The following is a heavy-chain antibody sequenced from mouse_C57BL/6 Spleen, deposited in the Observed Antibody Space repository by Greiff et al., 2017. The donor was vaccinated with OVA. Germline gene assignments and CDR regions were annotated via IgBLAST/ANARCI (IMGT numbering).Heavy chain of an antibody. Sequence: QVQLQQPGAELVRPGSSVKLSCKASGYTFTSYWMHWVKQRPIQGLEWIGNIDPSDSETHYNQKFKDKATLTVDKSSSTAYMQLSSLTSEDSAVYYCAREEGVQGFDYWGQGTTLTVSS. V-gene: IGHV1-52*01. CDR1: GYTFTSYW. D-gene: IGHD2-14*01. CDR3: AREEGVQGFDY. J-gene: IGHJ2*01. CDR2: IDPSDSET.